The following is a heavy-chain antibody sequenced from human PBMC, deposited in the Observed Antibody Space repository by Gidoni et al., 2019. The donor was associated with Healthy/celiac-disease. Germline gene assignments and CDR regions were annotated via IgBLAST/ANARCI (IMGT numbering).Heavy chain of an antibody. V-gene: IGHV1-3*01. CDR3: ARWIENYYGMDV. J-gene: IGHJ6*02. D-gene: IGHD2-2*03. Sequence: QVQLVQSGAEVKKPWASVTVSCNATGYPFTSYAMHWVRQATGQRIEWMGWINAGNGNTKYSQKSQGRVTISRDTSASTAYMELSSLRYEDTAVYYCARWIENYYGMDVWGHGTTVTVSS. CDR1: GYPFTSYA. CDR2: INAGNGNT.